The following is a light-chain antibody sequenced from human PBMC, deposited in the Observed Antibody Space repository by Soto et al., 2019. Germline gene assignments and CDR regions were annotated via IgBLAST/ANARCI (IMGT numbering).Light chain of an antibody. J-gene: IGLJ1*01. CDR2: DVT. CDR1: SSDIGSYNY. V-gene: IGLV2-11*01. CDR3: CSFAGGDTYV. Sequence: QSALTQPRSVSGSPGQSVTISCTGTSSDIGSYNYVSWYQQYPGKAPKLMIYDVTKRPSGVPNRFSGSKSGNTASLTISGLQAEDEADYYCCSFAGGDTYVFGAGTKLTVL.